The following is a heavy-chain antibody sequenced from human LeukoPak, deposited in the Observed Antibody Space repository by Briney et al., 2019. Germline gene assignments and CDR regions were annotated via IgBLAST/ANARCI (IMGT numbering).Heavy chain of an antibody. V-gene: IGHV4-38-2*02. D-gene: IGHD5-18*01. CDR2: IYHSGST. Sequence: SETLSLTCTVSGYSISSGYYWGWIRPPPGKGLEWIGSIYHSGSTYYNPSLKSRVTISVDTSKNQFSLKLSSVTAADTAVYYCARFYVDTAPHFDYWGQGTLVTVSS. CDR1: GYSISSGYY. J-gene: IGHJ4*02. CDR3: ARFYVDTAPHFDY.